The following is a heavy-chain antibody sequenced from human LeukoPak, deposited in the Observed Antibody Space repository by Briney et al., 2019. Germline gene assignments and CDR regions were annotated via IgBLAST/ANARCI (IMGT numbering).Heavy chain of an antibody. CDR1: GGSISSYY. V-gene: IGHV4-4*07. Sequence: PSETLSLTCTVSGGSISSYYWGWIRQPAGKGLEWIGRIYTSGSTNYNPSLKSRVTMSVDTSKNQFSLKLSSVTAADTAVYYCAREGITGTTEWFDPWGQGTLVTVSS. CDR2: IYTSGST. D-gene: IGHD1-7*01. CDR3: AREGITGTTEWFDP. J-gene: IGHJ5*02.